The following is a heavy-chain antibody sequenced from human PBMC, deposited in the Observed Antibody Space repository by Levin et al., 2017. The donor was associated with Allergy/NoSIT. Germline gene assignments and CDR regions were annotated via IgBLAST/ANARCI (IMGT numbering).Heavy chain of an antibody. CDR3: ARYGDYSIGDDY. D-gene: IGHD4-17*01. CDR2: IYYSGST. CDR1: GGSISSSSYY. V-gene: IGHV4-39*07. J-gene: IGHJ4*02. Sequence: SETLSLTCTVSGGSISSSSYYWGWIRQPPGKGLEWIGSIYYSGSTYYNPSLKSRVTISVDTSKNQFSLKLSSVTAADTAVYYCARYGDYSIGDDYWGQGTLVTVSS.